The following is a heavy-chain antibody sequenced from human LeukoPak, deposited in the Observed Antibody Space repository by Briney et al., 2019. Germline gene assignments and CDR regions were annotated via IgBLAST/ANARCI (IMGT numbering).Heavy chain of an antibody. J-gene: IGHJ3*02. D-gene: IGHD6-13*01. CDR2: VTHNGGT. Sequence: SETLSLTCAVYGGSFSGFYWSWIRQPPGQGLEWIGDVTHNGGTYYNWSLKSRVTMSVDTSKNQFSLKLSSVTAADTAVYYCARDRSSSWSDAFDIWGQGTMVTVSS. CDR1: GGSFSGFY. CDR3: ARDRSSSWSDAFDI. V-gene: IGHV4-34*01.